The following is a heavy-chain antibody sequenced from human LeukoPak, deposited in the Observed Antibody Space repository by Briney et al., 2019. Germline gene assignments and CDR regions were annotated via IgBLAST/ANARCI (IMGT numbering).Heavy chain of an antibody. J-gene: IGHJ4*02. V-gene: IGHV4-4*09. D-gene: IGHD4-17*01. CDR3: ASQGEDDYGVYVHFSDN. CDR2: VFPSGSP. CDR1: SGSFLASS. Sequence: SETLSLTCTVSSGSFLASSWTWIRQPPGKGLEWIGYVFPSGSPNYNPSLRSRVTISADTSKKQISLKLTSVTAADTAIYFCASQGEDDYGVYVHFSDNWGQGTLVTVSS.